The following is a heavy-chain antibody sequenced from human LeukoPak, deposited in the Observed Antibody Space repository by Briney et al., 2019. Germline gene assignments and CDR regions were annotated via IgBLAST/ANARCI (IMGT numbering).Heavy chain of an antibody. CDR3: ARDYSSGTTWDH. D-gene: IGHD3-10*01. CDR2: IKQDGSEK. V-gene: IGHV3-7*01. J-gene: IGHJ4*02. Sequence: GGSLRLSCAASGFTFSSYWMSWVRQTPGKGLEWVANIKQDGSEKYYVDSVKGRFTISRGNAKNSLYLQMNSLRAEDTALYYCARDYSSGTTWDHWGQGTLVTVSS. CDR1: GFTFSSYW.